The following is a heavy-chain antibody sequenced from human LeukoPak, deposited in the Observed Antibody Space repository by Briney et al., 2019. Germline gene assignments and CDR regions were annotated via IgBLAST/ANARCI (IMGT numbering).Heavy chain of an antibody. D-gene: IGHD2-21*02. CDR1: GFTFSSYA. CDR3: ARAFSACYSSDN. Sequence: PGGSLRLSCAASGFTFSSYAMHWVRQAPGKGLEWVAVISYDGSNKYYADSVKGRFTISRDNSKNTLYLQMNSLRAEDTAVYYCARAFSACYSSDNWGKGPLFTVSP. CDR2: ISYDGSNK. V-gene: IGHV3-30-3*01. J-gene: IGHJ4*02.